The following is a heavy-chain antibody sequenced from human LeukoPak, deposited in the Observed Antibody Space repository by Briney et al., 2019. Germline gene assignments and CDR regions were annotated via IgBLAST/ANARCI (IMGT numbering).Heavy chain of an antibody. Sequence: SETLSLTCTVSGGSFSSTTYYWGWIRQPPGKGLEWIGSVDYSGSTYYNQSLKSRVTISVDTSKNQFSLKLTSVTAADTAVYYCARQYYDSSGYYPWYFDYWGQGTLVTVSS. CDR3: ARQYYDSSGYYPWYFDY. CDR1: GGSFSSTTYY. V-gene: IGHV4-39*01. CDR2: VDYSGST. D-gene: IGHD3-22*01. J-gene: IGHJ4*02.